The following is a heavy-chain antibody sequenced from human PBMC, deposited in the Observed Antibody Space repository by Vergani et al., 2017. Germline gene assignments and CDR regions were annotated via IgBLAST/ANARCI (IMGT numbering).Heavy chain of an antibody. CDR3: AGPQVASSGGSYYYYGMDV. CDR2: IGGSGGST. CDR1: GFTFCSYA. V-gene: IGHV3-23*01. D-gene: IGHD2-15*01. J-gene: IGHJ6*02. Sequence: VQLLESGGGLVKPGGSLRLSCAASGFTFCSYAVSWVRPAPAQGWGWVSAIGGSGGSTYYADSVKGRFTTSRDNSKTTLYLQMNTLRAADTAVYYCAGPQVASSGGSYYYYGMDVWGQGTTVTVSS.